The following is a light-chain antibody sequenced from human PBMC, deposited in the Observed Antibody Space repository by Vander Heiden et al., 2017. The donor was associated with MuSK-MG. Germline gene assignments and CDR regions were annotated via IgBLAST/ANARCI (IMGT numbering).Light chain of an antibody. J-gene: IGKJ3*01. CDR1: QDISNY. Sequence: DIQLTQSPSSLSAFVGDRVTITCQASQDISNYLNWFQQKPGKAPKLLIYDASNLETGVPSRFSGSGSATDFTLTINSLQPEDIGTYYCQQDDKAPFTFGHGTKVDFK. CDR3: QQDDKAPFT. V-gene: IGKV1-33*01. CDR2: DAS.